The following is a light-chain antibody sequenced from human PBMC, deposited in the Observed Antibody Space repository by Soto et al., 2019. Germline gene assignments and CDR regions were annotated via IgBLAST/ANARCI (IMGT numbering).Light chain of an antibody. J-gene: IGKJ1*01. CDR2: DTS. CDR3: QQRNDWPPT. V-gene: IGKV1-5*01. CDR1: QNIVNW. Sequence: DIQMSQSPSTRSGSVGDRVTITCRARQNIVNWLAWYQQKSGQAPRLLIYDTSSRVTGIPDRCSGSGSGRDFTLTISSLQHEDFIANYCQQRNDWPPTFGQGTKLDIK.